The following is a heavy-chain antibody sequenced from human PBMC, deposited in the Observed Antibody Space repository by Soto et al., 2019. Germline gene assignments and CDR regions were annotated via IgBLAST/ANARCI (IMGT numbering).Heavy chain of an antibody. D-gene: IGHD6-19*01. Sequence: SETLSLTCTFSCGSISSANYYWNWIRQHPGKGLEWIGYINYRGSTHFHPSLKSRVTISVDTSKNRFSLKLTSVTAADTAVYYCARVSVVGRIDYYYGMDVWGQGTTVTVSS. CDR1: CGSISSANYY. CDR3: ARVSVVGRIDYYYGMDV. V-gene: IGHV4-31*03. CDR2: INYRGST. J-gene: IGHJ6*02.